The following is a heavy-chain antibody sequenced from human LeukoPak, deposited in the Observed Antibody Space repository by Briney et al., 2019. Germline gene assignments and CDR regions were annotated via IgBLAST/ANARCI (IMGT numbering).Heavy chain of an antibody. D-gene: IGHD6-6*01. CDR2: ISGSGGST. V-gene: IGHV3-23*01. CDR1: GFTFSSYA. CDR3: AKVPYSSSKPYNWFDP. J-gene: IGHJ5*02. Sequence: GGSLRLSCAASGFTFSSYAMSWVRHAPGKGLEWVSAISGSGGSTYYADSVKGRFTISRDNSKNTLYLQMNSLRAEDTAVYYCAKVPYSSSKPYNWFDPWGQGTLVTVSS.